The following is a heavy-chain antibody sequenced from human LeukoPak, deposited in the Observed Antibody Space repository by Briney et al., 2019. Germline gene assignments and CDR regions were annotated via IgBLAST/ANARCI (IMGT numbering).Heavy chain of an antibody. D-gene: IGHD2-15*01. CDR2: ISAYNGNT. CDR1: GYIFTSYG. Sequence: ASVKVSCKASGYIFTSYGISWVRQAPGQGLEWMGWISAYNGNTNYAQKLQGRVTMTTDTSTSTAYMELRSLRSDDTAVYYCARDRYCSGGSCYSFLFDYWGQGTLVTVSS. J-gene: IGHJ4*02. CDR3: ARDRYCSGGSCYSFLFDY. V-gene: IGHV1-18*01.